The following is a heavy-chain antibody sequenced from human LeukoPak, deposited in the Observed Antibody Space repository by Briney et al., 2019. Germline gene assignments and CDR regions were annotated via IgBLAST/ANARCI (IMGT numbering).Heavy chain of an antibody. CDR1: GFTFNSYA. Sequence: GGSLRLSCAASGFTFNSYAMSWVRQTPGKGLEWVSAITASGASTYYADSVKGRFTISRDNSKTTLYLQMTSLRAEDTALYYCAKAATSGSYGFDYWGQGTLVTVSS. D-gene: IGHD3-10*01. CDR2: ITASGAST. V-gene: IGHV3-23*01. CDR3: AKAATSGSYGFDY. J-gene: IGHJ4*02.